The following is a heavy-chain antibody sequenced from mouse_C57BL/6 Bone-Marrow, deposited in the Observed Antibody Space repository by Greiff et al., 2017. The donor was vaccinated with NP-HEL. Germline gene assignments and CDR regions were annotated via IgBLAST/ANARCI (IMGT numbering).Heavy chain of an antibody. D-gene: IGHD1-1*01. CDR3: TTGGSSPYAMDY. CDR2: IDPENGDT. V-gene: IGHV14-4*01. CDR1: GFNIKDDY. Sequence: EVQLQQSGAELVRPGASVTLSCTVSGFNIKDDYMHWVKHRPEQGLEWIGWIDPENGDTEYASKFQGKAPITADTSSNTAYLQLSSLTSEDTAVYYCTTGGSSPYAMDYWGQGTSVTVSS. J-gene: IGHJ4*01.